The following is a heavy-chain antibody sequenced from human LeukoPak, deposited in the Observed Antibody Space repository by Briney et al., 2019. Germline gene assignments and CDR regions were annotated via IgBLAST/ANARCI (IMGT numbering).Heavy chain of an antibody. V-gene: IGHV4-4*08. CDR1: GGSVSSYY. D-gene: IGHD4-11*01. CDR3: ARDAPSDYKDAFDI. J-gene: IGHJ3*02. CDR2: IHNSGST. Sequence: SETLSLTCTVSGGSVSSYYWSWIRQPPGKGLEWIASIHNSGSTKYNPSLKSRVTISVDTSKNQFSLKLSSVTAADTAVYYCARDAPSDYKDAFDIWGQGTMVTVSS.